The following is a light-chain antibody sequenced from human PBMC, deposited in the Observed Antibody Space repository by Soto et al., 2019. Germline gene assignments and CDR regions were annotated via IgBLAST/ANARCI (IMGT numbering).Light chain of an antibody. V-gene: IGLV2-14*01. CDR3: SSYTSSSTLDV. Sequence: QSALTQPASVSGSPGQSITISCTGTSSDDGGYNYVSWYQQHPGKAPKLMIYDVSNRPSGVSNRCSASKSGNTASLTISGLQAEEEADYYCSSYTSSSTLDVFGTGNKVTVL. J-gene: IGLJ1*01. CDR2: DVS. CDR1: SSDDGGYNY.